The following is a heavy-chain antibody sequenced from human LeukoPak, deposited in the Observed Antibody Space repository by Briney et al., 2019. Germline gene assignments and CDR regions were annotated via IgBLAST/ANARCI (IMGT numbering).Heavy chain of an antibody. Sequence: ASVKVSCKASGYTFTSYGISWVRQAPGQGLEWMGWISAYNGNTNYAQKLQGRVTMTTDTSTSTAYMELRSLRSDDTAVYYCARDRYYGSGSYVGDYWGQGTLVTVSS. D-gene: IGHD3-10*01. CDR3: ARDRYYGSGSYVGDY. CDR2: ISAYNGNT. V-gene: IGHV1-18*01. J-gene: IGHJ4*02. CDR1: GYTFTSYG.